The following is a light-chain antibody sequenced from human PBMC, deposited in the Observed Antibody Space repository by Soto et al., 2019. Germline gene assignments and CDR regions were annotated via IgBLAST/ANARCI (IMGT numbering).Light chain of an antibody. Sequence: DIVMTQSPDSLAVSLGERATINCKSSQSVLYSSNNKNYLAWYQQKPGQPPKLLIYWASTRESGVPDRFSGSGSGTDFTLTISSLQAEDVAVYYCQQYYPTPKTFGQGTKVDIK. CDR3: QQYYPTPKT. J-gene: IGKJ1*01. V-gene: IGKV4-1*01. CDR2: WAS. CDR1: QSVLYSSNNKNY.